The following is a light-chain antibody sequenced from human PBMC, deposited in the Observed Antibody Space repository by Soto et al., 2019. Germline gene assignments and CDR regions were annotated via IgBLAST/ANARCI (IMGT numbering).Light chain of an antibody. CDR1: SSDVGGHNY. V-gene: IGLV2-14*03. J-gene: IGLJ1*01. CDR2: DVS. CDR3: SSYTSSTTYV. Sequence: QSALTQPASVSGSPGQSITFSCTGTSSDVGGHNYVSWYQQHPGKAPKLMIYDVSYRPSGVSNRFSGSKSGNTASLIISGLQAEDEADYYCSSYTSSTTYVFGTGTKVTVL.